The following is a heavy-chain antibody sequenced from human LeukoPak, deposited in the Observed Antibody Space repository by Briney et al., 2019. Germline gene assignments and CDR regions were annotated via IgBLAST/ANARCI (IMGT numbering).Heavy chain of an antibody. Sequence: SVKVSCKASGDTFSSYAISWVRQAPGQGLEWMGGIISIFGTANYAQKFQGRVTITTDESTSTAYMELSSLRSEDTAVYYCARHLDYDILTGYYFGAFDIWGQGTMVTVSS. D-gene: IGHD3-9*01. CDR3: ARHLDYDILTGYYFGAFDI. CDR1: GDTFSSYA. V-gene: IGHV1-69*05. J-gene: IGHJ3*02. CDR2: IISIFGTA.